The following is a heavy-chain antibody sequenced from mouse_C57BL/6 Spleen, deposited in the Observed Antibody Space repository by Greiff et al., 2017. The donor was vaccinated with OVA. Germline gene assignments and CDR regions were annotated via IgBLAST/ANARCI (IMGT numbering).Heavy chain of an antibody. J-gene: IGHJ4*01. CDR2: IHPNSGST. CDR3: ARSVEGAMDY. V-gene: IGHV1-64*01. CDR1: GYTFTSYW. Sequence: VQLQQPGAELVKPGASVKLSCKASGYTFTSYWMHWVKPRPGQGLEWIGMIHPNSGSTNYNEKFKSKATLTVDKSSSTAYMQLSSLTSEDSAVYYCARSVEGAMDYWGQGTSVTVSS.